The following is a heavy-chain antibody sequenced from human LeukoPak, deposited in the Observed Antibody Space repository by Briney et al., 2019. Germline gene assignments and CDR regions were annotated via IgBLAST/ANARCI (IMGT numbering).Heavy chain of an antibody. J-gene: IGHJ4*02. CDR3: VRIATVTTPDY. CDR1: GFTFSSYW. D-gene: IGHD4-17*01. CDR2: INPDGTTT. Sequence: GGSLRLSCAASGFTFSSYWMHWVRQPLGKGLVWVSRINPDGTTTNYADSVKGRFTISRDNAKNALYLQMNSLTVEDTALYYCVRIATVTTPDYWGQGALVTVSS. V-gene: IGHV3-74*01.